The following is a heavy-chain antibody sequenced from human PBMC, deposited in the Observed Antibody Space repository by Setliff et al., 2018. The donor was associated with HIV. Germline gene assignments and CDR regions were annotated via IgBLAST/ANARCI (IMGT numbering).Heavy chain of an antibody. CDR3: ATRGNLVGIDFDY. D-gene: IGHD2-21*01. Sequence: GSLRLSCAASGFIVSSNYMSWVRQAPGKGLEWVSVIYSAGSTYYADSVKGRFTISRDNSKNALYLQMNSLRAEDTAVYYCATRGNLVGIDFDYWGQGTLVTVSS. CDR2: IYSAGST. V-gene: IGHV3-53*01. J-gene: IGHJ4*02. CDR1: GFIVSSNY.